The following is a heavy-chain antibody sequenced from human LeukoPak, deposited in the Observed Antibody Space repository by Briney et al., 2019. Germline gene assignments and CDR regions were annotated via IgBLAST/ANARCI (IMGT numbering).Heavy chain of an antibody. CDR3: ARDYYDSSGYHYSYYYYMDV. CDR2: IIPIFGTA. CDR1: GGTFSSYA. Sequence: ASVKVSCKASGGTFSSYAISWVRQAPGQGLEWMGGIIPIFGTANYAQKFQGRVTITADKSTSTAYMELSSLRSEDTAVYYCARDYYDSSGYHYSYYYYMDVWGKGTTVTVSS. J-gene: IGHJ6*03. V-gene: IGHV1-69*06. D-gene: IGHD3-22*01.